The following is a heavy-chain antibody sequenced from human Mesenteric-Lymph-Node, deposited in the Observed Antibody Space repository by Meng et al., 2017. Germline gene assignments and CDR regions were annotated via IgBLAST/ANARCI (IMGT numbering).Heavy chain of an antibody. CDR1: GYSISSSNW. CDR3: ARQSGYFDY. D-gene: IGHD3-10*01. CDR2: IYYSGST. J-gene: IGHJ4*02. Sequence: QVQLQESGPELVKPSEPLSLICAVPGYSISSSNWWGWFRQPPGKGLECIGHIYYSGSTNYNPSLKSRVTISVDTSKNQFSLKLSSVTATDTAVYYCARQSGYFDYWGQGTLVTVSS. V-gene: IGHV4-28*01.